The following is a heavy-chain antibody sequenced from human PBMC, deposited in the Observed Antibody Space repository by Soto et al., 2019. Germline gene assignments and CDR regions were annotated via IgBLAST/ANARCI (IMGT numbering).Heavy chain of an antibody. Sequence: EVQLVESGGGLVQPGGSLRLSCAASGFTFSSYWMSWVRQAPGKGLEWVANIKRDGSEKYYVDSVKGRFTISRDSAENSLYLQMNSLRAEDTAVYYCARVVGAPNWFDPWGPGTLVTVSS. D-gene: IGHD1-26*01. CDR3: ARVVGAPNWFDP. J-gene: IGHJ5*02. CDR2: IKRDGSEK. CDR1: GFTFSSYW. V-gene: IGHV3-7*04.